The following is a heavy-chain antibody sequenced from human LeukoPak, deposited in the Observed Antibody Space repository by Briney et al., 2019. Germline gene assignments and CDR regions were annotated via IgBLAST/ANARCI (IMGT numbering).Heavy chain of an antibody. CDR1: GYTFTSYG. D-gene: IGHD6-13*01. V-gene: IGHV1-18*01. Sequence: ASVTVSCKASGYTFTSYGISWVRQAPGQGLEWMGWISAYNGNTNYAQKLQGRVTMTTDTSTSSAYMELRSLRSDDTAVYCCARDQLAEDWFDPWGQGTLVTVSS. CDR2: ISAYNGNT. CDR3: ARDQLAEDWFDP. J-gene: IGHJ5*02.